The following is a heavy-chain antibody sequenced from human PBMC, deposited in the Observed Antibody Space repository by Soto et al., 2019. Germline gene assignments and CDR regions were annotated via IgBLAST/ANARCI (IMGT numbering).Heavy chain of an antibody. CDR2: VNSDGITT. CDR1: GFRFSIYW. V-gene: IGHV3-74*01. J-gene: IGHJ6*02. Sequence: EAPLVESGGGLVQPGGSLRLSCVGTGFRFSIYWMNWVRQAPGKGLVWVSRVNSDGITTTYADSVRGRFTVSRDNANNTLYLEMNNLRAEDTAVYYCTRDDYSSVAYYGMDVWGQGTTVTVSS. CDR3: TRDDYSSVAYYGMDV. D-gene: IGHD6-25*01.